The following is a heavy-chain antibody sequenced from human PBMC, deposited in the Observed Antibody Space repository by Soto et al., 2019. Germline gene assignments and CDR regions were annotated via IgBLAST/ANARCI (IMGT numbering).Heavy chain of an antibody. V-gene: IGHV1-18*01. J-gene: IGHJ6*02. Sequence: QVQLVQSGAEVKKPGASVKVSCKASGYTFTSYGISWVRQAPGQGLEWMGWISAYNGNTNYAQKLQGRVTMTTDTSTSTDYRELRSLRSDDTAVYYCARDTGNAEYYYDSSGYYSNYYYYGMDVWGQGTTVTVSS. CDR3: ARDTGNAEYYYDSSGYYSNYYYYGMDV. D-gene: IGHD3-22*01. CDR2: ISAYNGNT. CDR1: GYTFTSYG.